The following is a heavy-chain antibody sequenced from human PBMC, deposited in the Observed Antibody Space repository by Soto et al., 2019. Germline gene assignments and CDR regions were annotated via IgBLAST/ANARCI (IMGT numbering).Heavy chain of an antibody. CDR3: ARHRRETGTYAQPLDS. CDR2: ISYGGYT. D-gene: IGHD1-1*01. V-gene: IGHV4-39*01. J-gene: IGHJ4*02. Sequence: LSLTCTVSGASVSSSSYYWAWVRQAPEKGLEWIGAISYGGYTYRNPSLRSRVTIFVDTSRSQSSLDLTSVTAADTAIYYCARHRRETGTYAQPLDSWGQGTLVTVSS. CDR1: GASVSSSSYY.